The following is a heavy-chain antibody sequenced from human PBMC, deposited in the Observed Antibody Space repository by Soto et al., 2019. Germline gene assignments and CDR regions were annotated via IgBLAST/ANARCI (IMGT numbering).Heavy chain of an antibody. J-gene: IGHJ5*01. CDR3: AKDLSRWPHYAFDS. CDR1: GVTFSNYG. V-gene: IGHV3-23*01. Sequence: PGVSPKLSCAASGVTFSNYGMNWVRQAPGKGPEWVSGISSNGDPANYADSGNGRFTISRDNSKNALYMQMNGLRPEDTAVYYCAKDLSRWPHYAFDSWGQGTLVTVSS. D-gene: IGHD4-17*01. CDR2: ISSNGDPA.